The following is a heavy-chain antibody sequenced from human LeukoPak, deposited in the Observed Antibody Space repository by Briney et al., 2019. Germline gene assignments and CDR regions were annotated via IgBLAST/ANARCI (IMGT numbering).Heavy chain of an antibody. CDR1: GGSISSGDYY. CDR2: IYYSGST. J-gene: IGHJ4*02. V-gene: IGHV4-30-4*01. CDR3: ARDRLGDYFDY. D-gene: IGHD3-16*01. Sequence: SETLSLTCTVSGGSISSGDYYWSWIRRPPGKGLEWIGYIYYSGSTYYNPSLKSRVTISVDTSKNQFSLKLSSVTAADTAVYYCARDRLGDYFDYWGQGTLVTVSS.